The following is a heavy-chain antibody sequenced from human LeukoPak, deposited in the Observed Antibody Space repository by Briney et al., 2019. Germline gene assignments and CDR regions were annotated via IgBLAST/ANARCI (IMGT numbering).Heavy chain of an antibody. Sequence: GRSLRLSCAASGFTFSDYYMSWIRQAPGKGLEWVSYISSSGSTIYYADSVKGRFTISRDNAKNSLYLQMNSLRAEDTAVYYCERADGLDYDYVWGSYRSGGAFDIWGQGTMVTVSS. V-gene: IGHV3-11*01. J-gene: IGHJ3*02. CDR2: ISSSGSTI. CDR3: ERADGLDYDYVWGSYRSGGAFDI. CDR1: GFTFSDYY. D-gene: IGHD3-16*02.